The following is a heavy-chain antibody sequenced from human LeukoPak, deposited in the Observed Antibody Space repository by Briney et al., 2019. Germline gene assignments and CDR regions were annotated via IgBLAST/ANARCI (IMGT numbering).Heavy chain of an antibody. V-gene: IGHV2-5*01. D-gene: IGHD6-13*01. J-gene: IGHJ4*02. Sequence: SGPTLVNPTQTLTLTCTFSGFSLSTSGVGVGWIRQPPGKALEWLALIYWNDDKRYSPSLKSRLTITKDTSKNQVVLTMTNMDPVDTATYYCAHDGEYTTSWYDFDYWGRGTLVTVSS. CDR1: GFSLSTSGVG. CDR3: AHDGEYTTSWYDFDY. CDR2: IYWNDDK.